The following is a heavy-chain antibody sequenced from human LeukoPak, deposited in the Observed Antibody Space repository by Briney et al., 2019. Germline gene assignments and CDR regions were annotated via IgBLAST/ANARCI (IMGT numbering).Heavy chain of an antibody. D-gene: IGHD6-13*01. CDR2: INPNSGGT. CDR1: GYTFTGYY. Sequence: RASVKVSCKASGYTFTGYYVHWVRQAPGQGLEWMGWINPNSGGTNSAQKFQGRVTMTRDTSITTAYMEPSRLRSDDTAVYYCARDQGQLANYYYYGVDVWGQGTTVTVSS. J-gene: IGHJ6*02. V-gene: IGHV1-2*02. CDR3: ARDQGQLANYYYYGVDV.